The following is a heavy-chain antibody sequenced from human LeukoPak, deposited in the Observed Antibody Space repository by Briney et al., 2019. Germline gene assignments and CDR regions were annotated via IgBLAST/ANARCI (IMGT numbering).Heavy chain of an antibody. Sequence: GGSLRLSCAASGFTFSSYAMSWVRQAPGKGLEWVSAISGSGGSTYYADSVKGRFTISRDNSKNTLYLQMNSLRAEDTAVYYCAKGHCSGGSCYTNFDYWGQGTLVTVSS. CDR2: ISGSGGST. V-gene: IGHV3-23*01. D-gene: IGHD2-15*01. J-gene: IGHJ4*02. CDR3: AKGHCSGGSCYTNFDY. CDR1: GFTFSSYA.